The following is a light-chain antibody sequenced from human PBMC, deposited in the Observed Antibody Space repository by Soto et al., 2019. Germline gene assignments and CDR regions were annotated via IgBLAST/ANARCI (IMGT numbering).Light chain of an antibody. CDR3: QQYRNWPPMYS. CDR1: ESISTN. J-gene: IGKJ2*01. V-gene: IGKV3-15*01. Sequence: EGLMTQSPATLSVSPGERVTLSCRASESISTNLAWYQQKPGKAPRLLIYGASTRATGIPARFSGSGSGTEFSLRISRLQSEDSAVYFCQQYRNWPPMYSFGQGTKLQIK. CDR2: GAS.